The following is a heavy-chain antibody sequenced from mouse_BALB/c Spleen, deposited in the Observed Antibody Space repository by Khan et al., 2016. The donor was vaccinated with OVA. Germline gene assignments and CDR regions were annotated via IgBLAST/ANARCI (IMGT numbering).Heavy chain of an antibody. CDR2: INPHIGET. Sequence: VQLKESGPELVKPGASVKISCKASGYSFTGYFMNWVMQSHGKSLEWIGRINPHIGETFYNPKFKGKATLTADESSSTAHMELRSLASDDSAVYYCARIYGSDFDYWGQGTTLTVSS. D-gene: IGHD1-1*01. CDR3: ARIYGSDFDY. J-gene: IGHJ2*01. V-gene: IGHV1-20*02. CDR1: GYSFTGYF.